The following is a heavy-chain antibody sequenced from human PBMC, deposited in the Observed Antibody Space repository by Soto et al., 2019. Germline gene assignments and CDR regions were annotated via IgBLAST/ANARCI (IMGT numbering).Heavy chain of an antibody. J-gene: IGHJ6*02. Sequence: EVQLVESGGGLVKPGGSLRLYYAASGFTFSTYIMNWVRQAPGKGLEWVSSISTSGNYIHYIDSVKGRFTISRDNAKNTLSPHMTSLRSEDTAVYYCARGRDTPPPRYVDVWGQGTSVTVS. CDR1: GFTFSTYI. V-gene: IGHV3-21*01. D-gene: IGHD3-9*01. CDR3: ARGRDTPPPRYVDV. CDR2: ISTSGNYI.